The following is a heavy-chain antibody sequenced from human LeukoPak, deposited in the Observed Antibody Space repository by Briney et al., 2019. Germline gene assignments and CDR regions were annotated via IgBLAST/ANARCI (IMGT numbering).Heavy chain of an antibody. CDR3: ASPGGSYGSYYYYGMDV. CDR2: IYHSGST. J-gene: IGHJ6*02. CDR1: GDSISTSSYY. D-gene: IGHD5-18*01. V-gene: IGHV4-39*07. Sequence: SETLSLTCTVSGDSISTSSYYWGWIRQPPGKGLEWIGSIYHSGSTYYNPSLKSRVTISVDTSKNQFSLKLSSVAAADTAVYYCASPGGSYGSYYYYGMDVWGQGTTVTVSS.